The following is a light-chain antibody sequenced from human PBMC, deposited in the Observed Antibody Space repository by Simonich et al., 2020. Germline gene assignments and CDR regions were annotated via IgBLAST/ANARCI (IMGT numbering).Light chain of an antibody. CDR3: QVWDSSSDHVV. CDR1: NIGSKS. J-gene: IGLJ2*01. CDR2: DDS. Sequence: SYVLTQPPSVSVAPGKTARITWGGNNIGSKSVHWYQQKPGQAPVLVVYDDSDRPAGIPERFSGSNSGNTAPLTISRVEAGDEADYYCQVWDSSSDHVVFGGGTKLTVL. V-gene: IGLV3-21*03.